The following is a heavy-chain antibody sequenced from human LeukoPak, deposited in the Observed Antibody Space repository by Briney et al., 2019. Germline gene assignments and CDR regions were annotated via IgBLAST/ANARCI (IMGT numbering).Heavy chain of an antibody. CDR2: INHSGST. CDR3: ARGLRYFGWLDRGWFY. J-gene: IGHJ4*02. V-gene: IGHV4-34*01. Sequence: SETLSLTCAVYGGSFSGYYWSWIRQPPGKGLEWIGEINHSGSTNYNPSLKSRVTISVDTSKNQFSLNLSSVTAADTAVYYCARGLRYFGWLDRGWFYWGQGTLVTVSS. D-gene: IGHD3-9*01. CDR1: GGSFSGYY.